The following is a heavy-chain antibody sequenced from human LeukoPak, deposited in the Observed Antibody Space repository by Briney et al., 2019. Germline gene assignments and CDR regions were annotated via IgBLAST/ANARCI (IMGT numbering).Heavy chain of an antibody. CDR3: ARLGGYSGYVFDY. V-gene: IGHV4-39*01. CDR2: IYYSGST. Sequence: SETLSLTCTVSGDSISSGDYYWGWIRQPPGTGLEWIGSIYYSGSTYYNPSLKSRVTISVDTSKNQFSLKLSSVTAADTAVYYCARLGGYSGYVFDYWGQGTLVTVSS. J-gene: IGHJ4*02. CDR1: GDSISSGDYY. D-gene: IGHD5-12*01.